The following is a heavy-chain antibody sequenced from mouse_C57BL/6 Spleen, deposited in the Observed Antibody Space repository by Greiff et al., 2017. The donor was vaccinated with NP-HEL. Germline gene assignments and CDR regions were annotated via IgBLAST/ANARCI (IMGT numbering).Heavy chain of an antibody. D-gene: IGHD1-1*02. CDR2: IDPSDSDT. J-gene: IGHJ4*01. Sequence: QVQLQQPGAELVMPGASVKLSCTASGYTFNSYWMHWVKQRPGQGLEWIGEIDPSDSDTNYNPKFKGKSTLTVDKSSSTAYMQLSSLTSEDTAVYYGARVPMGDYYAMDYWGQGTSVTVSS. CDR3: ARVPMGDYYAMDY. V-gene: IGHV1-69*01. CDR1: GYTFNSYW.